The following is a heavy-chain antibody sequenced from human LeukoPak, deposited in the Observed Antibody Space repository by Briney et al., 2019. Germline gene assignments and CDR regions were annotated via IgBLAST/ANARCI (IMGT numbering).Heavy chain of an antibody. D-gene: IGHD2-15*01. Sequence: SETLSLTCTVSGGSISGYYWSWIRQPPGKGLEWIGYIYYSGDTSYSPSLKSRVTISVDTSKNQFSLKLSSVTAADTAVYYCATCNGGSCYSDLDAFDIWGQGTMVTVSS. V-gene: IGHV4-59*01. CDR2: IYYSGDT. J-gene: IGHJ3*02. CDR3: ATCNGGSCYSDLDAFDI. CDR1: GGSISGYY.